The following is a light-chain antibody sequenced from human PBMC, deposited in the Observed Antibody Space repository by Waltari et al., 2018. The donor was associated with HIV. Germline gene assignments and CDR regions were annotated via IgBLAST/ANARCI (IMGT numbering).Light chain of an antibody. CDR2: RNE. CDR1: SSNIGRNY. V-gene: IGLV1-47*01. Sequence: QSVLTQPPSASGTPGQRVTISCSGGSSNIGRNYVFWYQLLPGTAPKLLVYRNEHRPSGAPDRLSGSKSVPSASLAISGLRSEDEADYYCAAWDDSLGGDVFGTGTKVTVL. J-gene: IGLJ1*01. CDR3: AAWDDSLGGDV.